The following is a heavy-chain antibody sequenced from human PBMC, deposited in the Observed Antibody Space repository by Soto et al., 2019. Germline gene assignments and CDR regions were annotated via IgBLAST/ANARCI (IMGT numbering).Heavy chain of an antibody. CDR2: INPSGGRT. D-gene: IGHD3-22*01. Sequence: GASVKVSCKASGYTFTNYYLHWVRQAPGQGLEWMGTINPSGGRTTYAQKFQGRVTMTRDTSTSTVYMEMSSLKSEDTAVYYCAREARRSNPMMVVLEKWFDPWGQGTLVTVSS. CDR1: GYTFTNYY. V-gene: IGHV1-46*01. J-gene: IGHJ5*02. CDR3: AREARRSNPMMVVLEKWFDP.